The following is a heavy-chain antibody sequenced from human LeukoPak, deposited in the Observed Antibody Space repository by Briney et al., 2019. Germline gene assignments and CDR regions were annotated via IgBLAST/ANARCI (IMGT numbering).Heavy chain of an antibody. Sequence: ASVKVSCKASGGTFSSYAISWVRQAPGQGLEWMGRIIPILGIANYAQKFQGRVTITADKSTSTAYMELSSLRSEDTAVYYCAREEENRLLPPWGQGTLVTVSS. V-gene: IGHV1-69*04. CDR2: IIPILGIA. J-gene: IGHJ5*02. D-gene: IGHD2-15*01. CDR3: AREEENRLLPP. CDR1: GGTFSSYA.